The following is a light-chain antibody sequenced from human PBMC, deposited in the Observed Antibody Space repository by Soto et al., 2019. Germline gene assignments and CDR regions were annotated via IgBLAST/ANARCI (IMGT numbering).Light chain of an antibody. J-gene: IGKJ1*01. V-gene: IGKV1-5*01. Sequence: DVQMTQSPSSLSASVGDRATITCRASQSISSWLAWYQQKPGKAPKLLIYDASSLESGVTSRFSGSGSGTEFTLTISSLQPDDFATYSCQQYNRYSTWTFGQGTKV. CDR2: DAS. CDR3: QQYNRYSTWT. CDR1: QSISSW.